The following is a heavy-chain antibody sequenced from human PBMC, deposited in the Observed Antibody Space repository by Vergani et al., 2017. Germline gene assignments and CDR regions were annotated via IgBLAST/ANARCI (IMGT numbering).Heavy chain of an antibody. V-gene: IGHV4-38-2*01. CDR2: IFHSGTT. J-gene: IGHJ4*02. D-gene: IGHD2-21*02. CDR1: GYSISSGSY. CDR3: ARHNLWGDSQTGIDF. Sequence: QVQLQESGPGLVKPSETLSLTCAVSGYSISSGSYWAWIRQPPGKGLEWIGSIFHSGTTHYNPSIESLVTISVDTSRNQFSLRLSSVTAADTAVYHCARHNLWGDSQTGIDFWGLGTLVIVSS.